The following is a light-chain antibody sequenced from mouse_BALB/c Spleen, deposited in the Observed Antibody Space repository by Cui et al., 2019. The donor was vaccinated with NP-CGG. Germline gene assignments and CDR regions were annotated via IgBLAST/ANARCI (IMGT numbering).Light chain of an antibody. V-gene: IGLV1*01. J-gene: IGLJ1*01. CDR3: ALWYSNHWV. CDR1: SGAVTTRNY. CDR2: GTN. Sequence: QSVVTHDSALTTSPGETVTLTCSSSSGAVTTRNYANWVQEKSDHLFTGLIGGTNNRAPGVPARFSGSLIGDKAALTITGAQTEDEAIYFCALWYSNHWVFGGGTKLTVL.